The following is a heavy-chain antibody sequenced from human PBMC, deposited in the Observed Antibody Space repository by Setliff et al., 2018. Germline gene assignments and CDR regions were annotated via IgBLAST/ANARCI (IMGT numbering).Heavy chain of an antibody. CDR3: ARSTIAVAGTGYYYGMDV. J-gene: IGHJ6*02. CDR2: IYWDDDK. D-gene: IGHD6-19*01. Sequence: SGPTLVNPTQTLTLTCTFSGFSLSTSGVGVGWIRQPPGKALEWLALIYWDDDKRYSPSLKTRLTISKDTSKNQVVLTMTNMDPVDTATYYCARSTIAVAGTGYYYGMDVWGQGTTVTVSS. CDR1: GFSLSTSGVG. V-gene: IGHV2-5*02.